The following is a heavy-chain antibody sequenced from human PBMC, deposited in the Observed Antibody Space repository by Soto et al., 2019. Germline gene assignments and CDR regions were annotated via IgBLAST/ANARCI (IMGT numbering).Heavy chain of an antibody. CDR2: MNPNSGNT. V-gene: IGHV1-8*01. CDR1: GYTFTSYD. CDR3: ARDLGTNGGKYGWFDP. Sequence: QVQLVQSGAEVKKPGASVKVSCKASGYTFTSYDINWVRQATGQGLEWMGWMNPNSGNTVYAQKFQGRVTMTRNTSISTAYMELSSLRSEDTAVYYCARDLGTNGGKYGWFDPWGQGTLVTVSS. D-gene: IGHD3-16*01. J-gene: IGHJ5*02.